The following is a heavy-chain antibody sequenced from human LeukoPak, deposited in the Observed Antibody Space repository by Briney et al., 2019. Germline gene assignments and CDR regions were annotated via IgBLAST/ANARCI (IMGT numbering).Heavy chain of an antibody. CDR1: GFTFSNYE. CDR3: ARGSGWYDY. J-gene: IGHJ4*02. Sequence: PGGSLRLSCAGSGFTFSNYEMNWVRQAPGKGLEWVAKIKEDGSATYYLDSVKGRFTLSRDNAKNSLYLQMNSLRVEDTAVYYCARGSGWYDYWGQGTLVTVSS. D-gene: IGHD6-19*01. V-gene: IGHV3-7*05. CDR2: IKEDGSAT.